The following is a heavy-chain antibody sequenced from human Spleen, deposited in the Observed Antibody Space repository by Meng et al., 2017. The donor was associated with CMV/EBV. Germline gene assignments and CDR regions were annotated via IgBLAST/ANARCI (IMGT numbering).Heavy chain of an antibody. CDR1: GGSFSGYY. D-gene: IGHD4-17*01. Sequence: QVQRQQWGAGLLKPSETLSLTCAVYGGSFSGYYWSWIRQPPGKGLEWIGEINHSGSTNYNPSLKSRVTISVDTSKNQFSLKLSSVTAADTAVYYCARGRYFTTTLDYWGQGTLVTVSS. J-gene: IGHJ4*02. CDR2: INHSGST. V-gene: IGHV4-34*01. CDR3: ARGRYFTTTLDY.